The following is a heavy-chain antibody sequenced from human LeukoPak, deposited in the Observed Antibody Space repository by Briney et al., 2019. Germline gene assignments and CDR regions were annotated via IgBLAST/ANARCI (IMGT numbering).Heavy chain of an antibody. Sequence: PSETLSLTCTVPGGSISSYYWSWIRQPPGKGLEWIGYIYYSGSPNYNPPLKSRVTISVDASKNQFSLKLTSVTAADTAVYYCARHGGSYSLDYWGQGTLVTVSS. CDR2: IYYSGSP. CDR1: GGSISSYY. D-gene: IGHD1-26*01. CDR3: ARHGGSYSLDY. J-gene: IGHJ4*02. V-gene: IGHV4-59*08.